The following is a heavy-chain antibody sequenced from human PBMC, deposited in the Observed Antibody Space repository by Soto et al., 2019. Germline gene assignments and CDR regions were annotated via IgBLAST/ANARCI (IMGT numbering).Heavy chain of an antibody. V-gene: IGHV1-18*01. D-gene: IGHD3-3*01. CDR2: ISAYNGNT. J-gene: IGHJ4*02. CDR3: ARVRITIFGVVIPPLDY. CDR1: GYTFTSYG. Sequence: ASVKVSCKASGYTFTSYGISWVRQAPGQGLEWMGWISAYNGNTNYAQKLQGRVTMTTDTSTSTAYMELRSLRSDDTAVYYCARVRITIFGVVIPPLDYWGQGTRVTVSP.